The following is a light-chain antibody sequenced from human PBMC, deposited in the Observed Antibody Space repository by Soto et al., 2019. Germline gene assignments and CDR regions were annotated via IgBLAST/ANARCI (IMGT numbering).Light chain of an antibody. CDR2: GAS. Sequence: EVVMTQSPATLSVSPGERATLSCRASQSVRSNLAWYQQKPGQAPRLLIYGASTRVTAVPARFSGSEFGTEFTLTISSLQSEDFGVYYCQQYNNWPPTFGQGTKV. CDR3: QQYNNWPPT. V-gene: IGKV3-15*01. CDR1: QSVRSN. J-gene: IGKJ1*01.